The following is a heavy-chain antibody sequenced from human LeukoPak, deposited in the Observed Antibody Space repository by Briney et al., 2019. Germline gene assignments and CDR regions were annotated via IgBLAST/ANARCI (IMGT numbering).Heavy chain of an antibody. CDR3: ARGGPTIVVVSAVMYY. J-gene: IGHJ4*02. D-gene: IGHD2-2*01. CDR2: ISYDGSNK. Sequence: GGSLRLSRAASGFTFSSYAMHWVRQAPGKGLEGVAVISYDGSNKYYADSVKGRFTISRDNSKNTLYLQMNSLRAEDTAVYYCARGGPTIVVVSAVMYYWGQGTLVTVSS. V-gene: IGHV3-30*01. CDR1: GFTFSSYA.